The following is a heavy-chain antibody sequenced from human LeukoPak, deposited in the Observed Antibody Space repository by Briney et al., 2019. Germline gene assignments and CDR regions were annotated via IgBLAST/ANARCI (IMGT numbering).Heavy chain of an antibody. CDR2: ISSSSSYI. CDR1: GFTLSSYS. J-gene: IGHJ4*02. V-gene: IGHV3-21*01. CDR3: ARVSTGYSYDFDY. D-gene: IGHD5-18*01. Sequence: GSLRLSCAASGFTLSSYSMTWVRQAPGKGLEWVSSISSSSSYIYYADSVKGRFTISRDNAKNSLYLQMSSLRAEDTAVYYCARVSTGYSYDFDYWGQGTLVTVSS.